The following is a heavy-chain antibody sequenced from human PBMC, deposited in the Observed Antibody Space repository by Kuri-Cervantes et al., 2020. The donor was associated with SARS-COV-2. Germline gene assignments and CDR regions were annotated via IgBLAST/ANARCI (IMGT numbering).Heavy chain of an antibody. CDR1: GFTFSSYG. J-gene: IGHJ3*02. CDR2: IRYDGSNK. D-gene: IGHD1-26*01. CDR3: AREALGWELLVSAFDI. V-gene: IGHV3-30*02. Sequence: GGSLRLSCAASGFTFSSYGMHWVRQAPGKGLEWVAFIRYDGSNKYYADSVKGRFTISRDNSKNTLYLQMNSLRAEDTAVYHCAREALGWELLVSAFDIWGQGTMVTVSS.